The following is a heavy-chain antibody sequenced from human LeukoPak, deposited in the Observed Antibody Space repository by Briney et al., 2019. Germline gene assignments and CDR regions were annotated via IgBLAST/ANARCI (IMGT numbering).Heavy chain of an antibody. D-gene: IGHD1-26*01. CDR3: ARDRRVVGARTGFDY. Sequence: PSETLSLTCTVSGGSISSGGYYWSWIRQPPGKGLEWIGYIYHSGSTYYNPSLKSRVTISVDRSKNQFSLKLSSVIAADTAVYYCARDRRVVGARTGFDYWGQGTLVTVSS. CDR1: GGSISSGGYY. J-gene: IGHJ4*02. CDR2: IYHSGST. V-gene: IGHV4-30-2*01.